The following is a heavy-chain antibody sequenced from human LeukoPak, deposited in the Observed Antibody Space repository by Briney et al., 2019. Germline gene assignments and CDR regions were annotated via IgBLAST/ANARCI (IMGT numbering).Heavy chain of an antibody. V-gene: IGHV3-7*01. CDR3: ARDVPVSGMDV. CDR2: IKTDGSEK. Sequence: PGGSPRLSRAASGFILSNFLMSWVPQDPGKGPEWVADIKTDGSEKYYVDSVTGRFTLSRDNPKNPLSLQMKSLRAGDTAIYYCARDVPVSGMDVWGQGTTVTVSS. J-gene: IGHJ6*02. CDR1: GFILSNFL.